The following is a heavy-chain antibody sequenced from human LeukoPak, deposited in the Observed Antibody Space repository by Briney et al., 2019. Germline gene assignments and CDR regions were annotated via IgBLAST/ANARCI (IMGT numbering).Heavy chain of an antibody. CDR3: ARDHRPSYDSSAYYYPGDY. V-gene: IGHV1-46*01. Sequence: ASVKVSCKASGYTFTSYYIHWVRQAPRQGLEWMAIINPSGGTTSYAQKFQGRLTMTRDTSTSTVYMELSSLRSEDTAVYYCARDHRPSYDSSAYYYPGDYWGQGTLVTVSS. CDR1: GYTFTSYY. CDR2: INPSGGTT. D-gene: IGHD3-22*01. J-gene: IGHJ4*02.